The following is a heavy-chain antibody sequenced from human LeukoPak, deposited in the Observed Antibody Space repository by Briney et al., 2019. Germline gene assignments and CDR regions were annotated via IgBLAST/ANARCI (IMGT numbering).Heavy chain of an antibody. CDR3: ARDKEGELLLDY. CDR2: IKEDGTDK. Sequence: GGSLRLSCAASGFSFSSNWMSWVRQAPGKGLEWVASIKEDGTDKNYVDSVKGRFTISRDDAKNSVYLQMNSLRAEDTAVYYCARDKEGELLLDYWGQGTQVTVSS. J-gene: IGHJ4*02. D-gene: IGHD1-26*01. V-gene: IGHV3-7*01. CDR1: GFSFSSNW.